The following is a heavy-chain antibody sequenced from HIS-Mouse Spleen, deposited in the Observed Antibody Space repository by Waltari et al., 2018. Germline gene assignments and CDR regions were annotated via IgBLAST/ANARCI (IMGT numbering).Heavy chain of an antibody. D-gene: IGHD6-13*01. CDR1: GGSISSSSYS. CDR2: IYYSGST. V-gene: IGHV4-39*07. J-gene: IGHJ2*01. Sequence: LQLQESGPGLVKPPETLSLTCTVSGGSISSSSYSWCWIRQPPGKGLEWIGSIYYSGSTCYNPSLKSRVTISVDTSKNQFSLKLSSVTAADTAVYYCAREIPYSSSWYDWYFDLWGRGTLVTVSS. CDR3: AREIPYSSSWYDWYFDL.